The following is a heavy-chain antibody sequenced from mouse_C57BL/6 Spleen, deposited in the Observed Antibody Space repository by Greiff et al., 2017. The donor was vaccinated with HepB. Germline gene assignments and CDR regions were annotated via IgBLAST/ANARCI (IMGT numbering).Heavy chain of an antibody. J-gene: IGHJ3*01. CDR1: GYTFTSYW. Sequence: QVQLQQPGAELVKPGASVKLSCKASGYTFTSYWLHWVKQRPGQGLEWIGMIHPNRGSTNYNEKFKSKATLTVDKSSSTAYMQLSSLTSEDSAVYYCARSGDYESWFAYWGQGTLVTVSA. D-gene: IGHD2-4*01. CDR2: IHPNRGST. V-gene: IGHV1-64*01. CDR3: ARSGDYESWFAY.